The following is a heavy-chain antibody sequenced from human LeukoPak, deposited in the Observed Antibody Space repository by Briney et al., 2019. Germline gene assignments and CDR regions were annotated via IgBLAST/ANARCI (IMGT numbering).Heavy chain of an antibody. CDR3: ARDAVYSSSWQYY. V-gene: IGHV3-33*01. CDR1: GFTFSSYG. D-gene: IGHD6-13*01. J-gene: IGHJ4*02. Sequence: SLRLSCAASGFTFSSYGMHWVRQAPGKGLEWVAVIWYDGSNKYYADSVKGRFTISRDNSKNTLYLQMNSLRAEDTAVYYCARDAVYSSSWQYYWGQGTLVTVSS. CDR2: IWYDGSNK.